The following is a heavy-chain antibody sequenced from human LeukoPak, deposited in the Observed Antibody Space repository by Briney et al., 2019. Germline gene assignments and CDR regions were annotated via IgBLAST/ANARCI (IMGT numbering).Heavy chain of an antibody. CDR3: ARANPYYYYMDV. Sequence: GASVKVSCKASGGTFSSYAISWVRQAPGQGLEWMGGIIPIFGTANYAQKFQGRVTITADKSTSTAYMGLSSLRSEDTAVYYCARANPYYYYMDVWGKGTTVTVSS. V-gene: IGHV1-69*06. CDR1: GGTFSSYA. J-gene: IGHJ6*03. CDR2: IIPIFGTA. D-gene: IGHD1-14*01.